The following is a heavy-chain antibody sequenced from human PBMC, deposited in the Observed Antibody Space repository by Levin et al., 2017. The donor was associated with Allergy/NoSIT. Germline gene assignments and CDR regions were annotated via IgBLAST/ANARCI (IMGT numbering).Heavy chain of an antibody. V-gene: IGHV4-31*03. Sequence: SETLSLTCTVSGGSISSGGYYWSWIRQHPGKGLEWIGYIYYSGSTYYNPSLKSRVTISVDTSKNQFSLKLSSVTAAGTAVYYCARRDHYFYYMDVWGKGTTVTVSS. CDR2: IYYSGST. J-gene: IGHJ6*03. CDR3: ARRDHYFYYMDV. CDR1: GGSISSGGYY.